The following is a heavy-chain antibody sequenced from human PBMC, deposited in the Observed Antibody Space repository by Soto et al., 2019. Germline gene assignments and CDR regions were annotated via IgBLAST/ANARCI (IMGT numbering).Heavy chain of an antibody. CDR1: GDRVSSNTAS. V-gene: IGHV6-1*01. J-gene: IGHJ5*02. CDR2: TYFRSKWYN. CDR3: AKGDNLGPKTGYAFDP. D-gene: IGHD5-12*01. Sequence: QTLSLTCDISGDRVSSNTASWDWIRQSPSRGLEWLGRTYFRSKWYNDYAVSVKSRIIINPDTSNNQFSLQLNSVTPEDTAVYFCAKGDNLGPKTGYAFDPWGQGIMVTVSS.